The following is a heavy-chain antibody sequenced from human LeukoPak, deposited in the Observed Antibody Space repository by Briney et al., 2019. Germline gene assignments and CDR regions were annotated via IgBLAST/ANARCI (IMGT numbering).Heavy chain of an antibody. CDR1: VYTLTELF. V-gene: IGHV1-24*01. CDR2: FDPEASET. J-gene: IGHJ5*02. D-gene: IGHD3-10*01. Sequence: ASVKVSCKVSVYTLTELFMHGVRQAPGKRVEWMGGFDPEASETIYAQKFQGRITMTEDTSTDTAYMELSSLRSEDTAVYYCASMVRGANWFDPWGQGTLVTVSS. CDR3: ASMVRGANWFDP.